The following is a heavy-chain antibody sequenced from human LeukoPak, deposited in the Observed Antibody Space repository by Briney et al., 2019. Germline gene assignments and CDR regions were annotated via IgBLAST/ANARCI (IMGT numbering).Heavy chain of an antibody. CDR2: IHSGGYT. V-gene: IGHV4-4*09. CDR3: TQRQGPMSGSYDYFDP. D-gene: IGHD1-26*01. CDR1: GGSLSGYY. Sequence: PSETLSLTCTVSGGSLSGYYWSWIRQPPGHGLEWIAYIHSGGYTNYNPSLRSRVTISVDTSKNQFSLELSSLTAADTAIYYCTQRQGPMSGSYDYFDPWGQGILVTVSS. J-gene: IGHJ5*02.